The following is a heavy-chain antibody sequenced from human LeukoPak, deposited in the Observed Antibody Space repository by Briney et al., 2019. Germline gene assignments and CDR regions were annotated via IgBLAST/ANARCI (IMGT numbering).Heavy chain of an antibody. CDR3: ARRAVAENYYYYYMDV. J-gene: IGHJ6*03. CDR2: IIPIFGTA. V-gene: IGHV1-69*13. Sequence: SVKVSCKASGGTFSSYAISWVRQAPGQGLEWMGGIIPIFGTANYAQKFQGRVTITADESTSTAYMELSSLRSEDTAVYYCARRAVAENYYYYYMDVWGKGTTVTVSS. D-gene: IGHD6-19*01. CDR1: GGTFSSYA.